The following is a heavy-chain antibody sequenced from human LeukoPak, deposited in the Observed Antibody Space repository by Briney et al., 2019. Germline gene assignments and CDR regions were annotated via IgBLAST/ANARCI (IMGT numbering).Heavy chain of an antibody. D-gene: IGHD2-8*01. Sequence: GASVKVSCKASGYTFTSYYMHWVRQAPGQGLEWMGIINPSGGSTSYAQKFQGRVTMTRDMSTSTVYMELSSLRSEDTAVYYCARRGGMLYPDYWGQGTLVTVSS. J-gene: IGHJ4*02. CDR3: ARRGGMLYPDY. CDR1: GYTFTSYY. CDR2: INPSGGST. V-gene: IGHV1-46*01.